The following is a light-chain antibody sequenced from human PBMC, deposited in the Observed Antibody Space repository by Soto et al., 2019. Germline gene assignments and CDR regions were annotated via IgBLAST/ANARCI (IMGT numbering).Light chain of an antibody. V-gene: IGKV3-20*01. Sequence: EIVLTQSPGTLSLSPGERATLSCRASQSISSGHLAWYQQRPGQAPRLLMYGISSRATGTPDRFSGSGSGTDFTLTIGRLEPEDFAVYSCQHYDYVPTFGQGTRLEI. CDR3: QHYDYVPT. CDR1: QSISSGH. CDR2: GIS. J-gene: IGKJ5*01.